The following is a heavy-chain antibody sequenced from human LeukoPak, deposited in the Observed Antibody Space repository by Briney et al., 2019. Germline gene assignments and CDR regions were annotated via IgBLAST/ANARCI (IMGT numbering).Heavy chain of an antibody. J-gene: IGHJ4*02. V-gene: IGHV1-18*01. D-gene: IGHD3-10*01. CDR3: ARDRPDLITMVRGVIDY. Sequence: AAVNVSFKASGYTFTIYGISWVRQAPGQGLEWMGWISAYNGNTNYAQKLQGRVTMTTDTSTSTAYMELRSLRSDDTAVYYCARDRPDLITMVRGVIDYWGQGTLVTVSS. CDR1: GYTFTIYG. CDR2: ISAYNGNT.